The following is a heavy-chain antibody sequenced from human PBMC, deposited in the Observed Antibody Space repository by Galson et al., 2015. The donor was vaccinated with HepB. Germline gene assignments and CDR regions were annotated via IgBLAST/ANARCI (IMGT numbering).Heavy chain of an antibody. Sequence: ETLSLTCAVYGGSFSGYYWSWIRQPPGKGLEWIGEINHSGSTNYNPSLKSRVTISVDTSKNQFSLKLSSVTAADTAVYYCAQPYHGLRPRYGGNSEDAFDIWGQGTMVTVSS. CDR2: INHSGST. J-gene: IGHJ3*02. CDR1: GGSFSGYY. CDR3: AQPYHGLRPRYGGNSEDAFDI. D-gene: IGHD4-23*01. V-gene: IGHV4-34*01.